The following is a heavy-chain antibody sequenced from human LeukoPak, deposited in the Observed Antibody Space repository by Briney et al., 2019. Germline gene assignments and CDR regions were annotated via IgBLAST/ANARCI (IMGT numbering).Heavy chain of an antibody. CDR1: GGTFSSYA. V-gene: IGHV1-69*05. D-gene: IGHD2-2*02. CDR3: AREFTGYQLLYSWFDP. CDR2: IIPICGTA. J-gene: IGHJ5*02. Sequence: GASVKVSCKASGGTFSSYAISWVRQAPGQGLEWMGGIIPICGTANYAQKFQGRVTITTDESTSTAYMELSSLRSEDTAVYYCAREFTGYQLLYSWFDPWGQGTLVTVSS.